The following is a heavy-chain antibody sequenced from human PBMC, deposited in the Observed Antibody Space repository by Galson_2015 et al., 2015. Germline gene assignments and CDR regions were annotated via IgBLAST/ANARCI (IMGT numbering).Heavy chain of an antibody. CDR2: IKQDGSEK. CDR3: ARIPSTDSVNDY. J-gene: IGHJ4*02. Sequence: SLRLSCAASGFIFSNYWMTWVRQAPGKGLEWVANIKQDGSEKIYVDSVKGRFTISRDDAKNSLYLQMSSLRAEDTAVYYCARIPSTDSVNDYWGQGTLVTVSS. CDR1: GFIFSNYW. D-gene: IGHD2-21*01. V-gene: IGHV3-7*01.